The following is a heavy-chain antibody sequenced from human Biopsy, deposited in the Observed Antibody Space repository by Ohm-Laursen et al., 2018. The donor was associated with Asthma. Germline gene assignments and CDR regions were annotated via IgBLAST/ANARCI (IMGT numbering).Heavy chain of an antibody. D-gene: IGHD3-3*02. CDR3: ARPSPNRDILHYYYHMDV. CDR2: ISPIFGSS. J-gene: IGHJ6*02. CDR1: GGMFGNYA. Sequence: SVKVSCKASGGMFGNYAISWVRQAPGLGLEWMGGISPIFGSSNYAQRFQGRVTITADIFTRTVYMELCGLRFDDTAIYYCARPSPNRDILHYYYHMDVWGQGTTVIVSS. V-gene: IGHV1-69*06.